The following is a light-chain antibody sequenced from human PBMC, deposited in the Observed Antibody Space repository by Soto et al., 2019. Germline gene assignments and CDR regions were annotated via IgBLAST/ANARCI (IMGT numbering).Light chain of an antibody. CDR2: GAS. CDR3: QQYSIWRT. V-gene: IGKV3-15*01. J-gene: IGKJ1*01. Sequence: EIEMTQSPATLSLAPGERVTLSGRASGSVSTNLAWYQQKAGQAPRLLIYGASTRATGIPARFSGSGSGTEFTLTISSLQSEDFAVYYCQQYSIWRTFGQGTKVDIK. CDR1: GSVSTN.